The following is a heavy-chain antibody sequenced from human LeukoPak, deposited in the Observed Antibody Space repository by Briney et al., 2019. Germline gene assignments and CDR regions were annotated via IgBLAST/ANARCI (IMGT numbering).Heavy chain of an antibody. J-gene: IGHJ4*02. V-gene: IGHV3-23*01. CDR2: INRSGGST. D-gene: IGHD3-10*01. CDR3: AKDQCLARGLKRSLDY. Sequence: PGGSLRLSCTASGFTFSSYAMHWVRQAPGKGLEWVSAINRSGGSTYYADSLKGRFTISRDKSKNTLYLQMNSLRAEDTAVYYCAKDQCLARGLKRSLDYWGQGTLVTVSS. CDR1: GFTFSSYA.